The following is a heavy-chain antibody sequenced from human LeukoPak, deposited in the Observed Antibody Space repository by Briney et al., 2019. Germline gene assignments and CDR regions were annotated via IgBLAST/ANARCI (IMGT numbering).Heavy chain of an antibody. D-gene: IGHD3-22*01. J-gene: IGHJ4*02. CDR2: IKQDGSEK. V-gene: IGHV3-7*01. CDR3: ARSATYYYDSSGYYYGSLVYFDY. Sequence: PGGSLRLSCAASGFTFSSYWMSWVRQAPGKGLEWVANIKQDGSEKYYVDSVKGRFTISRDNAKNSLYLQMNSLRAEGTAVYYCARSATYYYDSSGYYYGSLVYFDYWGQGTLVTVSS. CDR1: GFTFSSYW.